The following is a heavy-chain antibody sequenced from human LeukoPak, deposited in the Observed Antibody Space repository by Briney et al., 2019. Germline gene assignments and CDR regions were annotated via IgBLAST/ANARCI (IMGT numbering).Heavy chain of an antibody. CDR2: ISYDGSNK. CDR1: GFTFSSYG. Sequence: GRSLRLSCAASGFTFSSYGMHWVRQAPGKGLEWVAVISYDGSNKYYADSVKGRFTISRDNSKSTLYLQMNSLRAEDTAVYYCAKDPLIAAAGRWSGWFDPWGQGTLVTVSS. CDR3: AKDPLIAAAGRWSGWFDP. D-gene: IGHD6-13*01. J-gene: IGHJ5*02. V-gene: IGHV3-30*18.